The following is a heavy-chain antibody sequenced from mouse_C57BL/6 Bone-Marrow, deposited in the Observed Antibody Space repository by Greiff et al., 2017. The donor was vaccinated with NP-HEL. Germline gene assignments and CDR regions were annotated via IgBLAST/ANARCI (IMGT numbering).Heavy chain of an antibody. V-gene: IGHV1-80*01. CDR1: GYAFSSYW. CDR2: IYPGDGDT. D-gene: IGHD2-1*01. CDR3: ASCYGIWFAY. Sequence: VQRVESGAELVKPGASVKISCKASGYAFSSYWMNWVKQRPGKGLEWIGQIYPGDGDTNYNGKFKGKATLTADKSSSTAYMQLSSLTSEDSAVYFCASCYGIWFAYWGQGTLVTVSA. J-gene: IGHJ3*01.